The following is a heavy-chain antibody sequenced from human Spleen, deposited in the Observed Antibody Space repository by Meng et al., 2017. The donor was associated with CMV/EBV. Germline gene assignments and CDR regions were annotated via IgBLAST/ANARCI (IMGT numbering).Heavy chain of an antibody. Sequence: SETLSLTCTVSGGSISSYYWSWIRQPPGKGLEWIGYIYYSGSTNYNPSLKSRVTISVDTSKNQFSLKLSSVTAADTAVYYCAVAARRYYFDYWGQGTLVTVSS. J-gene: IGHJ4*02. V-gene: IGHV4-59*12. CDR3: AVAARRYYFDY. CDR1: GGSISSYY. D-gene: IGHD6-6*01. CDR2: IYYSGST.